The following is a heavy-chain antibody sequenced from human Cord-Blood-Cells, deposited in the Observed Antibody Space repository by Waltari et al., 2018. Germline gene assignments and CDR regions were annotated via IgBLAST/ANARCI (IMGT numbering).Heavy chain of an antibody. J-gene: IGHJ1*01. CDR1: GSTFTGYY. CDR3: ARSYGAAGTCFQH. Sequence: QVQLVQAGAEVKKTGASVKVSCKASGSTFTGYYMPWVRQAPGQGLEWRGRINPNSGGTNYAQKFQGRVTMTRDTSISTAYMELSRLRSDDTAVYYCARSYGAAGTCFQHWGQGTLVTVSS. V-gene: IGHV1-2*06. CDR2: INPNSGGT. D-gene: IGHD6-13*01.